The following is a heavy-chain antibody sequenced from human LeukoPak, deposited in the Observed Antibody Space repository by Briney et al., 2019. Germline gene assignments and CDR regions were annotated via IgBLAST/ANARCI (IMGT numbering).Heavy chain of an antibody. V-gene: IGHV4-39*01. CDR2: IYYSGST. CDR1: GGSISSSSYY. D-gene: IGHD3-3*01. CDR3: ARQGYDFWSGYFTVGFDP. Sequence: SETLSLTCTVSGGSISSSSYYWGWIRQPPGRGLEWIVSIYYSGSTYYNPSRKSRITISVDTSKNQFSLKLSSVTAADTAVYYCARQGYDFWSGYFTVGFDPWGQGTLVTVSS. J-gene: IGHJ5*02.